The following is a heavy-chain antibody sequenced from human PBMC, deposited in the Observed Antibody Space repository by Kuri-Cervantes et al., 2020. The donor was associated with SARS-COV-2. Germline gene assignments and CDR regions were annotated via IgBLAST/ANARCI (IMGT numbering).Heavy chain of an antibody. J-gene: IGHJ4*02. D-gene: IGHD2-21*01. CDR1: GGSISSYY. CDR3: ASISLGVRGGAY. V-gene: IGHV4-59*05. Sequence: GSLRLSCTVSGGSISSYYWSWIRQPPGKGLEWIGSIYYSGSTYYNPSLKSRVTISVDTSKNQFSLKLSSVTAADTAVYYCASISLGVRGGAYWGQGTLVTVSS. CDR2: IYYSGST.